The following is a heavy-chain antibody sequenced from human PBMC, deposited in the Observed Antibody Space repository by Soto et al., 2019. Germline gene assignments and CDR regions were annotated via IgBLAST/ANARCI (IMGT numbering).Heavy chain of an antibody. CDR3: ARQSCSSTSCFYDY. Sequence: ASVKVSCKTSEYTFTDNYIYWIRQAPAQGLEWMAWLNPNTGATDYSQKFQGRVTLTSDTSISTAYMELSRLTSDDTAVSYCARQSCSSTSCFYDYWGQGTLVTVSS. D-gene: IGHD2-2*01. CDR2: LNPNTGAT. V-gene: IGHV1-2*02. J-gene: IGHJ4*02. CDR1: EYTFTDNY.